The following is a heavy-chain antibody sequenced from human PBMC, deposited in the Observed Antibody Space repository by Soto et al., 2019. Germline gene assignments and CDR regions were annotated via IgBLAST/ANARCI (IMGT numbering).Heavy chain of an antibody. Sequence: QVQLVESGGGVVQPGRSLRLSCAASGFTFSSYGMHWVRQAPGKGLEWVAVISYDGSNKYYADSVKGRFTISRDNSKNXXYLQMNSLRAEDTAVYYCAKADYYDSSGYLYYFDYWGQGTLVTVSS. CDR1: GFTFSSYG. V-gene: IGHV3-30*18. D-gene: IGHD3-22*01. CDR2: ISYDGSNK. CDR3: AKADYYDSSGYLYYFDY. J-gene: IGHJ4*02.